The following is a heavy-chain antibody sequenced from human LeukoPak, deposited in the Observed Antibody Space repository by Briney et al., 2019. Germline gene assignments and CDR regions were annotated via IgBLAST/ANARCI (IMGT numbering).Heavy chain of an antibody. D-gene: IGHD1-26*01. Sequence: QTGGSLRLSCAASGFTFSNYAMSWVRQAPGKGLEWVSLISDSGSSTYYADSVKGRFTISRDNSKNTLYLQMNSLRVEDTAVYYCAKGGGSRNFDYWGQGTLVTVSS. CDR3: AKGGGSRNFDY. V-gene: IGHV3-23*01. CDR1: GFTFSNYA. J-gene: IGHJ4*02. CDR2: ISDSGSST.